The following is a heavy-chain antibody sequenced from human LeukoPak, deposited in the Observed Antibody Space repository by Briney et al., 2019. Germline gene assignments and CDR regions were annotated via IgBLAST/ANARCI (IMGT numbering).Heavy chain of an antibody. CDR1: GFTFISYG. CDR2: ISYDGSNK. Sequence: GGPLRLPCPASGFTFISYGMHWVRQALGKVLEWLASISYDGSNKYYADSVKGRFTISRDNSKNTLYLQMNSLRAEDTAVYYCAKLDEREDSYYYYYGMDVWGQGTTVTVSS. V-gene: IGHV3-30*18. CDR3: AKLDEREDSYYYYYGMDV. D-gene: IGHD1-26*01. J-gene: IGHJ6*02.